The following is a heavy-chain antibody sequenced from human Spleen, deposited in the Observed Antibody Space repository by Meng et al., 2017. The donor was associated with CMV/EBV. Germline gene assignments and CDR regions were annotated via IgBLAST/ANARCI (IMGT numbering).Heavy chain of an antibody. CDR1: GFRFSSYW. V-gene: IGHV3-11*01. CDR3: ARGRGVVVVASDAFDI. Sequence: GESLKISCAASGFRFSSYWMHWVRQAPGKGLEWVSYISSSGSTIYYADSVKGRFTISRDNARNSLYLQMNSLRAEDTAVYYCARGRGVVVVASDAFDIWGQGTMVTVSS. CDR2: ISSSGSTI. D-gene: IGHD2-15*01. J-gene: IGHJ3*02.